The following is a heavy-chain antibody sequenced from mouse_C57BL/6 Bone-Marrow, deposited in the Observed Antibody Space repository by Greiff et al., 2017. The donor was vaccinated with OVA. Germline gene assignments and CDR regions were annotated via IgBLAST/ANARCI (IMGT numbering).Heavy chain of an antibody. CDR2: ISYDGSN. Sequence: ESGPGLVKPSQSLSLTCSVTGYSITSGYYWNWIRQFPGNKLEWMGYISYDGSNNYNPSLKNRISLTLYTSKNQFFLKLHSVTTGDTATYYCARGDYGSSYAMDYWGQGTSVTVSA. V-gene: IGHV3-6*01. CDR3: ARGDYGSSYAMDY. J-gene: IGHJ4*01. CDR1: GYSITSGYY. D-gene: IGHD1-1*01.